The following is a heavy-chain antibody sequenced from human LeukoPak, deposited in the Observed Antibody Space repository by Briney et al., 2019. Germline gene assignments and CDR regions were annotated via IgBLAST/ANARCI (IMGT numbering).Heavy chain of an antibody. CDR2: INSDGSST. CDR3: ARLSEATGPNY. CDR1: GCTFSSYW. D-gene: IGHD6-13*01. J-gene: IGHJ4*02. Sequence: PGGSLRLSCAASGCTFSSYWMHWVRQAPGEGLGWVSEINSDGSSTNYADSVKGRFTISSDNAKNTLYLQINSLRVDATAVYYCARLSEATGPNYWGQGTLVTVSS. V-gene: IGHV3-74*01.